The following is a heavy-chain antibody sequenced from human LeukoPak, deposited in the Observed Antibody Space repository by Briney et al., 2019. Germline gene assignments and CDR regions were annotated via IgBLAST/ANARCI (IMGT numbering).Heavy chain of an antibody. CDR3: ARDWGMVAGTAGDY. V-gene: IGHV1-2*02. D-gene: IGHD6-19*01. CDR2: INPKRGDT. CDR1: GFTFTGYY. J-gene: IGHJ4*02. Sequence: GASVKVSCKTSGFTFTGYYIHWLRQAPGQGLEWMGWINPKRGDTNYAPKSQGRVTMTRDTSIRTAYMDLSSLRSDDTAVYYCARDWGMVAGTAGDYWGQGTLVTVSS.